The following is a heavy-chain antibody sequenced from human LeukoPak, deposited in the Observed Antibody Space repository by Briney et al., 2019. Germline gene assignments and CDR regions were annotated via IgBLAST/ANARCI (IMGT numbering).Heavy chain of an antibody. J-gene: IGHJ4*02. CDR2: IIAILGIA. V-gene: IGHV1-69*04. CDR1: GGTFSSYA. CDR3: ARDLGVKDSSGYHPFDY. Sequence: GGSVKVSCKASGGTFSSYAISWVRQAPGQGLEWMGRIIAILGIANYAQKVQGRVTITADKSTSTAYMELSSLRSEDTAVYYCARDLGVKDSSGYHPFDYWGQGTLVTVSS. D-gene: IGHD3-22*01.